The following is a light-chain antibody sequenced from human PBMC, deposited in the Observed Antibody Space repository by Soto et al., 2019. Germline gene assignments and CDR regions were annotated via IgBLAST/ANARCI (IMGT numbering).Light chain of an antibody. CDR3: SSYAGSNNLV. J-gene: IGLJ2*01. V-gene: IGLV2-8*01. CDR1: SSDVGVYNY. Sequence: QSVLTQPPSASGSPGQSVTISCTGTSSDVGVYNYVSWYQQHPGTAPKVMIYEVSKRPSGVSDRFSGSKSGNTASLTVSGLQAEDEADYYCSSYAGSNNLVFGGGTKVTVL. CDR2: EVS.